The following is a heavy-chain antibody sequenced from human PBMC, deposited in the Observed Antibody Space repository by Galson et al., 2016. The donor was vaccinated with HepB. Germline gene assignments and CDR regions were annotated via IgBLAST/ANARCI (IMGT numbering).Heavy chain of an antibody. J-gene: IGHJ4*02. CDR2: MNPKSGTR. Sequence: SVKVSCKASGYTFTTYDINWVRQAAGQGLEWMGWMNPKSGTRVYAPKIQDRVTVTRSASISTAYMQLRSLTSDDTAVYYCARGGYGGYLFYWGQGARVTVSA. D-gene: IGHD6-25*01. CDR1: GYTFTTYD. CDR3: ARGGYGGYLFY. V-gene: IGHV1-8*01.